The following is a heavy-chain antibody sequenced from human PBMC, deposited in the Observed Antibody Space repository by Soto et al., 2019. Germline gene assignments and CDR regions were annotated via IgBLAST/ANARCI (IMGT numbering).Heavy chain of an antibody. D-gene: IGHD3-22*01. CDR3: ARPYDSSGYYYQYYFDY. Sequence: GASMKVSCKASGYTFTIYAMHCVRQAPGQRLEWMGWINAGNGNTKYSQKFQGRVTITRDTSASTAYMELSSLRSEDTAVYYCARPYDSSGYYYQYYFDYWGQGTLVTVSS. V-gene: IGHV1-3*01. CDR1: GYTFTIYA. J-gene: IGHJ4*02. CDR2: INAGNGNT.